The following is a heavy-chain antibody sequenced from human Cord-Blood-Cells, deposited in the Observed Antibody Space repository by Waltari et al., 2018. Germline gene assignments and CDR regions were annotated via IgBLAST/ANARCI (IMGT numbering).Heavy chain of an antibody. CDR3: ARGLLDRQDYYGMDV. D-gene: IGHD3-22*01. CDR1: GGSISSSNW. Sequence: QVQLQESGPGLVKPSGTLSLTCAVSGGSISSSNWWSWVRQPQGKGLEWIGEIYHSGSTNYNPSLKSRVTISVDKSKNQFSLKLSSVTAAETAVYYCARGLLDRQDYYGMDVWGQGTTVTVSS. V-gene: IGHV4-4*02. CDR2: IYHSGST. J-gene: IGHJ6*02.